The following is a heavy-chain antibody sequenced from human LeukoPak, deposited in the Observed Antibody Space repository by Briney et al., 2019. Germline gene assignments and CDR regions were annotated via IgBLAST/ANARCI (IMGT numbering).Heavy chain of an antibody. Sequence: PGRSLRLSCAASGFTFDDYAMHWVRQAPGKGLEWVSGISWNSGSIGYADSVKGRFTISRDNAKNSLYLQMNSLRAEDMALYYCAKATTVTSSFDYWGQGTLVTVSS. J-gene: IGHJ4*02. V-gene: IGHV3-9*03. CDR2: ISWNSGSI. D-gene: IGHD4-11*01. CDR1: GFTFDDYA. CDR3: AKATTVTSSFDY.